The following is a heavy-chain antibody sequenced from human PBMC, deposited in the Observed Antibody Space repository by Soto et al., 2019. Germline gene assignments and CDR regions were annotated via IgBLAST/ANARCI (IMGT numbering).Heavy chain of an antibody. CDR3: ARGTYDYGDYDY. CDR2: IIPIFGTA. D-gene: IGHD4-17*01. V-gene: IGHV1-69*01. CDR1: GGTFSSYA. Sequence: QVQLVQSGAEVMKPGSSVKVSCKASGGTFSSYAISWVRQAPGQGLEWMGGIIPIFGTANYAQKFQGRVTITAEESTSTAYMEMSSLRSEHTAADYYARGTYDYGDYDYWGKGTLVAVSA. J-gene: IGHJ4*02.